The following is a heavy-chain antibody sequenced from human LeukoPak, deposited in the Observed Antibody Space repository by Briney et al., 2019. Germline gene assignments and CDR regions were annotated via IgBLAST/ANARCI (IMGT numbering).Heavy chain of an antibody. J-gene: IGHJ4*02. D-gene: IGHD6-13*01. Sequence: SETLSLTCAVSGGSISSSNWWSWVRQPPGKGLEWIGEIYHSGSTNYNPSLKSRVTISVDKSKNQFSLKLSSVTAADTAVYYCARIAAAGTLYFDYWGQGTLVTVSS. CDR2: IYHSGST. CDR3: ARIAAAGTLYFDY. V-gene: IGHV4-4*02. CDR1: GGSISSSNW.